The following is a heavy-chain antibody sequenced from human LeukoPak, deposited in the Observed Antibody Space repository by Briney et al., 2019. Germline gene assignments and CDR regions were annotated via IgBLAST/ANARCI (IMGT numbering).Heavy chain of an antibody. Sequence: GRSLRLSCAASGFTFSSYGMHWVRQAPGKGLEWVAVVSYDGGNKDYADSVKGRFTISRDNSKNTLYLQMNSLSTEDTAVYYCARDQRYCSSSSCPWEPFDYWGQGTLVTVSS. CDR3: ARDQRYCSSSSCPWEPFDY. CDR2: VSYDGGNK. J-gene: IGHJ4*02. CDR1: GFTFSSYG. D-gene: IGHD2-2*01. V-gene: IGHV3-30*03.